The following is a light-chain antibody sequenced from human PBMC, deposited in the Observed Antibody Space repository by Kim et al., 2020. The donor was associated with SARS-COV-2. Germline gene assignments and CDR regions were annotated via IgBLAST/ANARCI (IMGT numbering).Light chain of an antibody. V-gene: IGKV3-20*01. CDR2: GAS. CDR1: ESVRNNY. J-gene: IGKJ5*01. Sequence: SPGERATLSCRATESVRNNYLAWYQQRPGQAPRLLIYGASSRATGIPDRFSGSGSGTDFTLTISRLEPEDFAVYYCQQNGNSPVTFGRGTRLEIK. CDR3: QQNGNSPVT.